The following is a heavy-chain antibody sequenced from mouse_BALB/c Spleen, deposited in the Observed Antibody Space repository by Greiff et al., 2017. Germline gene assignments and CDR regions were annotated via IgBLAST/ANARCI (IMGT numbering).Heavy chain of an antibody. D-gene: IGHD1-1*01. J-gene: IGHJ1*01. Sequence: EVMLVESGGGLVKPGGSLKLSCAASGFTFSSYAMSWVRQTPEKRLEWVASISSGGSTYYPDSVKGRFTISRDNARNILYLQMSSLRSEDTAMYYCARVAYYYGSSPYWYFDVWGAGTTVTVSS. CDR1: GFTFSSYA. CDR2: ISSGGST. V-gene: IGHV5-6-5*01. CDR3: ARVAYYYGSSPYWYFDV.